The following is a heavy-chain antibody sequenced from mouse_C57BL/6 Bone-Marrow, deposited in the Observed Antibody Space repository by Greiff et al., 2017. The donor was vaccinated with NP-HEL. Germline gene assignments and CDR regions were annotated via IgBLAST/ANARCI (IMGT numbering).Heavy chain of an antibody. V-gene: IGHV5-12*01. CDR2: LSNGGGSP. CDR1: GFTFSDYY. CDR3: ARPSNAHSSGYVAY. D-gene: IGHD3-2*02. Sequence: EVKLVESGGGLVQPGGSLKLSCAASGFTFSDYYMYWVRQTPEKRLEWVAYLSNGGGSPSYPDTVKGRFTISRDNAKHTLYLQMSRLKSEDTAMYYCARPSNAHSSGYVAYWGQGTLVTVSA. J-gene: IGHJ3*01.